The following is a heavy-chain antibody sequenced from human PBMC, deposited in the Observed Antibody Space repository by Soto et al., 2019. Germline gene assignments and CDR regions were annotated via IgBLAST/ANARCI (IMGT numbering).Heavy chain of an antibody. J-gene: IGHJ5*02. CDR1: GXTFRSYS. V-gene: IGHV3-48*02. CDR2: ISGSSSNI. Sequence: GSLRLSCAASGXTFRSYSMNWVRQAPGKGLEWVSYISGSSSNIYYADSVKGRFTVSRDNAKNSLYLQMNSLREEDTAVYYCAREGTGGFRDWFDPWGQGTLATVSS. D-gene: IGHD3-10*01. CDR3: AREGTGGFRDWFDP.